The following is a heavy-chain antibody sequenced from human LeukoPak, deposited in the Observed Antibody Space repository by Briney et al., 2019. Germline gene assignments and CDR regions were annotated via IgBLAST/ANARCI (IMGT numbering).Heavy chain of an antibody. CDR2: INDSGST. J-gene: IGHJ6*03. D-gene: IGHD4/OR15-4a*01. CDR3: ARGPGLYYYYYYYTDV. CDR1: GGSFSGYY. V-gene: IGHV4-34*01. Sequence: PSETLSLTCAFYGGSFSGYYWSWIRQPPGKGLEWIGEINDSGSTNYNPSLKSRVTISVDTSKKQFSLKLNSVTAADTAVYYCARGPGLYYYYYYYTDVWGKGTTVTISS.